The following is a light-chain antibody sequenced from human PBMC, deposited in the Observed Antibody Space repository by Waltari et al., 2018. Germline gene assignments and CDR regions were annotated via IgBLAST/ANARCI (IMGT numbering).Light chain of an antibody. CDR3: QQYNQWPLT. V-gene: IGKV3-15*01. CDR2: DRS. CDR1: PAVGIN. Sequence: VMTQSPATLSVSPGESVTLSCGASPAVGINVAWYQHRPCQAPRLLIYDRSTRATDIPDRFSGGGSGSDFTLTISNLQSEDFAEYYCQQYNQWPLTFGGGTKVEIK. J-gene: IGKJ4*01.